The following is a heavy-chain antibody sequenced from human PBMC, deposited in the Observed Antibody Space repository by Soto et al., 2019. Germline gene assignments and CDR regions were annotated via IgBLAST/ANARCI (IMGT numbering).Heavy chain of an antibody. CDR3: VKSGDNYNALDY. CDR2: SSNSGSFT. D-gene: IGHD1-1*01. CDR1: GFTFDDYA. V-gene: IGHV3-11*06. Sequence: GGSLILSCAASGFTFDDYAMHWVRQAPGKGLEWIGYSSNSGSFTRYADSVKGRFSISRDNAKNSLYLQINSLRGDDTAIYYCVKSGDNYNALDYWGQGTPVTVSS. J-gene: IGHJ4*02.